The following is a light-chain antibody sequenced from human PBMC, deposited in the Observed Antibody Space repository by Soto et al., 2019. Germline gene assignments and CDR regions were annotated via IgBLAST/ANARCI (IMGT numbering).Light chain of an antibody. Sequence: EIVMTQSPATLSVSPGERATLSCRASQSVRSNLAWYQQKPGQAPRLLIYGASTRATGISARFSGSGSGTEFTLTISSLQSEDVAVYYCQHYNNWPPVTFGGGTKVEIK. J-gene: IGKJ4*01. CDR3: QHYNNWPPVT. CDR2: GAS. CDR1: QSVRSN. V-gene: IGKV3-15*01.